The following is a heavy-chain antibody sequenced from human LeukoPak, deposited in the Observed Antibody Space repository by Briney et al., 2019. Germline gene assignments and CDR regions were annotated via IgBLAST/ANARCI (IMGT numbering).Heavy chain of an antibody. CDR2: IRSKANSYAT. J-gene: IGHJ4*02. D-gene: IGHD3-9*01. Sequence: PGGSLRLSCAASGFTFSGSAMHWVRQASGKGREWVGRIRSKANSYATAYAASVKGRFTISRDDSKNTAYLQMNSLKTEDTAVYYCKVYYDILTGYYRGDYWGQGTLVTVSS. CDR1: GFTFSGSA. CDR3: KVYYDILTGYYRGDY. V-gene: IGHV3-73*01.